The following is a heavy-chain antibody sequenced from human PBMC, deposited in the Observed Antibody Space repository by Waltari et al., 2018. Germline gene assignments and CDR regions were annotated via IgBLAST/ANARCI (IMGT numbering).Heavy chain of an antibody. CDR1: GDSTSNTYW. CDR2: VHFSGKT. D-gene: IGHD2-15*01. CDR3: ARDRGSGLFLDS. V-gene: IGHV4-4*02. J-gene: IGHJ4*02. Sequence: QLQLQESGPGLVQPSGPLSPTCAVSGDSTSNTYWWSWVRQVPGKGLEWIGQVHFSGKTNYNPSFASRVTVSLDAYNKQFSLKVTSATAADTAVYYCARDRGSGLFLDSWGPGTLVTVSP.